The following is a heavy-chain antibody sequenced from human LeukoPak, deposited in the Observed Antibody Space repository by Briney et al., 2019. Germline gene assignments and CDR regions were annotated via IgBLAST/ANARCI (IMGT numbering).Heavy chain of an antibody. V-gene: IGHV3-30*02. J-gene: IGHJ4*02. CDR2: IRYDESNK. CDR1: GFTFSSYG. CDR3: AKHYMGSSYNRGCDC. Sequence: GGSLRLSCAASGFTFSSYGMHWVRQAPGKGLEWVAFIRYDESNKYYADSVKGRFTISRDNSKNTLYLQMNSLRAEDTAVYYCAKHYMGSSYNRGCDCWGQGTQVTVSS. D-gene: IGHD3-10*01.